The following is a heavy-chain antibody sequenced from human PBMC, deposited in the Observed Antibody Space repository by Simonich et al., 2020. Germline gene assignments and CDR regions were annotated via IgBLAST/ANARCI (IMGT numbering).Heavy chain of an antibody. Sequence: QVQLVQSGAEVKKPGASVKVSCKASGYTFPGHYMPWVRQAPGQGLEWMGWSNPNRGGTNYAQKLQGRVTMTRDTSISTAYMELSRLRSDDTAVYYCARDPVVPAAIRNAFDIWGQGTMVTVSS. D-gene: IGHD2-2*01. CDR3: ARDPVVPAAIRNAFDI. CDR1: GYTFPGHY. J-gene: IGHJ3*02. CDR2: SNPNRGGT. V-gene: IGHV1-2*02.